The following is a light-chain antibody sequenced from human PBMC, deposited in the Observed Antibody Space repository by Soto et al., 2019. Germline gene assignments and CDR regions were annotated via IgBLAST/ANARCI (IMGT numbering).Light chain of an antibody. J-gene: IGKJ1*01. V-gene: IGKV4-1*01. Sequence: DIVMTQSPDSLAVSLGERATINCKSSQSVLYSPNNKNYLAWSQQKPGQPPKLLVYWASTRESGVPDRCSGSGSETDFTLTISSLQAEDVAVYYCQQYINAPQTFGQGTKVEIK. CDR3: QQYINAPQT. CDR2: WAS. CDR1: QSVLYSPNNKNY.